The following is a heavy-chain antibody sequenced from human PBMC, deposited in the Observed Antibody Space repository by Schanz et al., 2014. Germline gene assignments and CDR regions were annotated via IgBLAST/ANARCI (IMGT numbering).Heavy chain of an antibody. J-gene: IGHJ4*02. Sequence: QVQLVQSGAEVKKPGVSVKVSCKASGYTFTTYYIHWVRQAPGQGLEWMGIVNPGGGSTSYAQKFQGRVTMTRDTSTSTVYMELSSLRSEDTAVYYCARDGEAAAGCDYWGQGTLVTVSS. CDR1: GYTFTTYY. D-gene: IGHD6-13*01. CDR2: VNPGGGST. V-gene: IGHV1-46*03. CDR3: ARDGEAAAGCDY.